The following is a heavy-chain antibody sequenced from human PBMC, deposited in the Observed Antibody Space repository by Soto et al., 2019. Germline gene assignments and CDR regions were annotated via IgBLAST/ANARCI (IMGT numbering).Heavy chain of an antibody. CDR2: ISGSGGST. V-gene: IGHV3-23*01. CDR3: AKDQGFPRWYYDFWSGYSFDY. Sequence: GGSLRLSCAASGFTFSSYAMSWVRQAPGKGLEWVSAISGSGGSTYYADSVKGRFTISRDNSKNTLYLQMNSLRAEDTAVYYCAKDQGFPRWYYDFWSGYSFDYWGQGTLVTVSS. J-gene: IGHJ4*02. D-gene: IGHD3-3*01. CDR1: GFTFSSYA.